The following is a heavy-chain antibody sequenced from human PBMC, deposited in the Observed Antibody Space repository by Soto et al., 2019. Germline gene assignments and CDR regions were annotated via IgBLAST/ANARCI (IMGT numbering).Heavy chain of an antibody. V-gene: IGHV1-3*01. CDR2: INAGNGNT. D-gene: IGHD6-25*01. CDR1: GYTFSRYG. J-gene: IGHJ6*02. CDR3: ARGGDLGYNYYYGMDV. Sequence: QVHLVQSGAEVKKPGASVKVSCKASGYTFSRYGVHWVRQAPGQRLEWMGWINAGNGNTKYSQKFEGRVTITRDTSANTVYMERSSLRSEDTAVYYCARGGDLGYNYYYGMDVWGQGTTVTVSS.